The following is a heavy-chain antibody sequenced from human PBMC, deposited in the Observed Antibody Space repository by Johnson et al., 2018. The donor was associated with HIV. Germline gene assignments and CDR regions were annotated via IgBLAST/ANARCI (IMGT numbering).Heavy chain of an antibody. CDR3: AKEEDIWRLGLYRAFDI. CDR2: ISYSGSNK. J-gene: IGHJ3*02. D-gene: IGHD2-15*01. CDR1: GFTFSSFA. Sequence: VESGGGVVQPGRSLRLSCAASGFTFSSFAMHWVRQAPGNGLEWVSIISYSGSNKYYADSVKGRFTISRDNSKNTLYLQMNSLRAEDTAVYYCAKEEDIWRLGLYRAFDIWGQGTMVTVSS. V-gene: IGHV3-30*04.